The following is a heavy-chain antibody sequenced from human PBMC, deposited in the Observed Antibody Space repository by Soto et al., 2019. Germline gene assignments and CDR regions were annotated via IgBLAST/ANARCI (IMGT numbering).Heavy chain of an antibody. D-gene: IGHD3-3*01. CDR3: TRHDSNYDFWSGSPPRYGMDV. V-gene: IGHV3-73*01. Sequence: GGSLRLSCAASRFTFSGSAMHWVRKASGKGLEWVGRIRSKANSYATAYAASVKGRFTISRDDSKNTAYLQMNSLKTEDTAVYYCTRHDSNYDFWSGSPPRYGMDVWGQGTTVTVSS. CDR1: RFTFSGSA. J-gene: IGHJ6*02. CDR2: IRSKANSYAT.